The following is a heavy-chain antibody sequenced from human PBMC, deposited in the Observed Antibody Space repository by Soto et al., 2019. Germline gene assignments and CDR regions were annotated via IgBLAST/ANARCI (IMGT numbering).Heavy chain of an antibody. Sequence: SETLSLTCTVSGGSISSYYWSWIRQPPGKGLEWIGYIYYSGSTNYNPSLKSRVTISVDTSKNQFSLKLSSVTAADTAVYYCARGLNDYSNYSYSTAFKRRTRNWFDPWGQGTLVTVSS. CDR1: GGSISSYY. J-gene: IGHJ5*02. V-gene: IGHV4-59*01. CDR3: ARGLNDYSNYSYSTAFKRRTRNWFDP. CDR2: IYYSGST. D-gene: IGHD4-4*01.